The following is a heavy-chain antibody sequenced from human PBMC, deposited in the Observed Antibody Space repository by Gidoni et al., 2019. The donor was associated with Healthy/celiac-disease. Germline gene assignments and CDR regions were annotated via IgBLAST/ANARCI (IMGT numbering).Heavy chain of an antibody. CDR1: GGSISSGGYD. V-gene: IGHV4-31*03. D-gene: IGHD3-16*01. J-gene: IGHJ6*02. Sequence: QVQLQESGPGLVKPSQTLSLTCTVSGGSISSGGYDWSWIRQHPGKGLEWIGYIYYSGSTYYNPSRKSRVTISVDTSKNQVSLKLSSVTAADTAVYYCARSVWEQRRMDVWGQGTTVTVSS. CDR3: ARSVWEQRRMDV. CDR2: IYYSGST.